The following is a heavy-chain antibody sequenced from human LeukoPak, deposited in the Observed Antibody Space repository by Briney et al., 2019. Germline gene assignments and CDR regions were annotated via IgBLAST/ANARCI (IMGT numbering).Heavy chain of an antibody. D-gene: IGHD2-21*01. V-gene: IGHV4-34*01. Sequence: SESLSLTCGVHGVSITAFYWSWHRPSPGQALEWIGEVAPSGYTISNPSLKSRVTMSVDTSKNQLALTLTSLTAADTAIYYCARIRCEPTQHRCYNYWGRGALVTVSS. CDR1: GVSITAFY. CDR2: VAPSGYT. CDR3: ARIRCEPTQHRCYNY. J-gene: IGHJ4*02.